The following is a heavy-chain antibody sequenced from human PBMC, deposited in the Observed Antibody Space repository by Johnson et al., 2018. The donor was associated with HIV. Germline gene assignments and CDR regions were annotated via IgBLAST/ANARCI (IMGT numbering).Heavy chain of an antibody. Sequence: QVQLVESGGGVVQPGRSLRLSCAASGFTFSSYAMHWVRQAPGKGLEWVAVISYDGSNKYYADPVKGRFTISRDNSKNTLYLQMNSLRAEDTAVYYCARNGGEVAGDAVDIWGQGTMVTVSS. CDR2: ISYDGSNK. CDR1: GFTFSSYA. CDR3: ARNGGEVAGDAVDI. V-gene: IGHV3-30*04. D-gene: IGHD6-19*01. J-gene: IGHJ3*02.